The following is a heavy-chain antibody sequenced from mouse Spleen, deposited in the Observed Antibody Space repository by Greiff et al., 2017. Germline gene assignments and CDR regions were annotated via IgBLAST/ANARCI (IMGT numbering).Heavy chain of an antibody. CDR2: ISSGSSTI. CDR1: GFTFSDYG. Sequence: EVKLMESGGGLVKPGGSLKLSCAASGFTFSDYGMHWVRQAPEKGLEWVAYISSGSSTIYYADTVKGRFTISRDNAKNTLFLQMTSLRSEDTAMYYCARGDRYDGYWYFDVWGAGTTVTVSS. CDR3: ARGDRYDGYWYFDV. J-gene: IGHJ1*01. V-gene: IGHV5-17*01. D-gene: IGHD2-14*01.